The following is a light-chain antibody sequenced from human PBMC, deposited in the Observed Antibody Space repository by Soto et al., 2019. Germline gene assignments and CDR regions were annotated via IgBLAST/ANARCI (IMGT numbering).Light chain of an antibody. V-gene: IGKV3-20*01. J-gene: IGKJ2*01. CDR1: QSVSSSY. CDR2: GAS. CDR3: QQYGSSPHI. Sequence: DIVLTQSPGTLSLSPGERAALSCRASQSVSSSYLAWYQQKPGQAPRLLIYGASNRATGVPDRFSGSGSGTDFTLTINRLVPEDFAVYYCQQYGSSPHIFGQGTKLEIK.